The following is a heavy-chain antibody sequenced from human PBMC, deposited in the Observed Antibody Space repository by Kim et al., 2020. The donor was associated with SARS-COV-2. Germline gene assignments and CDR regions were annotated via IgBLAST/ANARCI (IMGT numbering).Heavy chain of an antibody. Sequence: TMKGRFTISRDKSKNTLYLQMNSLRAEDTAVYYCAKVDVIDDIENPFDYWGQGTLVTVSS. J-gene: IGHJ4*02. CDR3: AKVDVIDDIENPFDY. V-gene: IGHV3-23*01. D-gene: IGHD3-9*01.